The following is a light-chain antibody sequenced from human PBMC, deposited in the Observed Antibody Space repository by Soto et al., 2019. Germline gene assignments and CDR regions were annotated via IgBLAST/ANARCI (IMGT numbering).Light chain of an antibody. J-gene: IGKJ5*01. CDR1: QSITRY. Sequence: DIQMTQSPSSLSASVGDRVTITCRASQSITRYLNWYQQKPGKAPKLLIYAASSLQSGVPSRFIGSGSGTDFTLTISSLQPEDSATYYCQQSHTTPTCGQGTRLEIK. CDR3: QQSHTTPT. CDR2: AAS. V-gene: IGKV1-39*01.